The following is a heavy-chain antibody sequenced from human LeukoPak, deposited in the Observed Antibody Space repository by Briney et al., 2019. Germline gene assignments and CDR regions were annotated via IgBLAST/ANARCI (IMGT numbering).Heavy chain of an antibody. V-gene: IGHV1-2*02. CDR1: GYTFTGYY. D-gene: IGHD6-19*01. J-gene: IGHJ4*02. Sequence: GASVKVSFKASGYTFTGYYMHWVRQAPGQGREWMGWINPNSGGTNYAQKFQGRVTMTRDTSISTAYMELSRLRSDDTAVYYCATSTSGWYGDYWGRGTLVTVSS. CDR3: ATSTSGWYGDY. CDR2: INPNSGGT.